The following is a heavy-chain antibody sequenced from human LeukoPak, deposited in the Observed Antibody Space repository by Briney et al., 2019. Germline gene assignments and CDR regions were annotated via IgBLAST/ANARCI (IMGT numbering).Heavy chain of an antibody. J-gene: IGHJ4*02. V-gene: IGHV4-59*08. CDR1: NGSISNYY. Sequence: SETLSLTCTVSNGSISNYYWSWIRQPPGKGLEWIGYIYYSGSTNYNPSLKSRVTISVDTSKNQFSLKLSSVTAADTAVYYCARHSAIYSSFDYWGQGTLVTVSS. CDR3: ARHSAIYSSFDY. CDR2: IYYSGST. D-gene: IGHD5-18*01.